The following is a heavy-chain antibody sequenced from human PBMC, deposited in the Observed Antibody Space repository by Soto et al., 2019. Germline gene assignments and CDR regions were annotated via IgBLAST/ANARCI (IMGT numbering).Heavy chain of an antibody. V-gene: IGHV6-1*01. CDR2: TYYRSKWYN. CDR1: GDSVSSNSAA. CDR3: ARSADYYGSGSYYIGEY. Sequence: PSQTRSLTWAISGDSVSSNSAAWNWIRQSPSRGLEWLGRTYYRSKWYNDYAVSVKSRITINPDTSKNQFSLQLYSVTPEDTAVYYCARSADYYGSGSYYIGEYWGQGTLVTVSS. J-gene: IGHJ4*02. D-gene: IGHD3-10*01.